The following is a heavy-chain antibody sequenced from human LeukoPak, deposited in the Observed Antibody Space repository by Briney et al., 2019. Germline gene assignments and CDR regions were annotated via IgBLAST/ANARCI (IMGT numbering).Heavy chain of an antibody. J-gene: IGHJ4*02. CDR3: ARHGGYDILTGYPETLFDY. CDR2: VYTTGTT. D-gene: IGHD3-9*01. Sequence: SETLSPTLTVSGGSINNYYWTWIRQPAGKGPGGIGRVYTTGTTNYNPSLKSRVTISVDTTKSQFSLKLSSVTAADTAAYYCARHGGYDILTGYPETLFDYWGQGTLVTVSS. V-gene: IGHV4-4*07. CDR1: GGSINNYY.